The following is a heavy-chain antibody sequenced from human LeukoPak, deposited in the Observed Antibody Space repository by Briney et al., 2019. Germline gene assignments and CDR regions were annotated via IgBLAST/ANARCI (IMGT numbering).Heavy chain of an antibody. J-gene: IGHJ5*02. Sequence: GGSLRLSCAASGFTFDDYGMSWVRQAPGKGLEWVSGINWNGGSTGYADSVKGRFTISRDNAKNSLYLQMNSLRAEDTALYHCAREITIFGVVNEGHWFDPWGQGTLVTVSS. V-gene: IGHV3-20*01. CDR2: INWNGGST. D-gene: IGHD3-3*01. CDR1: GFTFDDYG. CDR3: AREITIFGVVNEGHWFDP.